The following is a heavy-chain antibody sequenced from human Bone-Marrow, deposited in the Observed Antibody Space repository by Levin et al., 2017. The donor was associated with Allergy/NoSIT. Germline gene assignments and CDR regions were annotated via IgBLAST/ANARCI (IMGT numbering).Heavy chain of an antibody. J-gene: IGHJ4*02. CDR1: GFTFSRNW. CDR3: ARIRGEITLFDY. D-gene: IGHD1-14*01. Sequence: PGGSLRLSCEASGFTFSRNWMSWVRQAPGKGLEWVANIKQDGSEKYYVDSVKGRFTISRDNAKNSLYLQMNSLRAEDTAVYFCARIRGEITLFDYWGQGSLVTVSS. CDR2: IKQDGSEK. V-gene: IGHV3-7*01.